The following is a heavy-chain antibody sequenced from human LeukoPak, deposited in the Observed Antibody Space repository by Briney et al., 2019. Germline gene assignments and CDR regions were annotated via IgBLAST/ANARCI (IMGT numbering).Heavy chain of an antibody. CDR2: IRSSSTTI. J-gene: IGHJ3*02. CDR1: GFTFSNYS. CDR3: ARAKRNGFDI. V-gene: IGHV3-48*01. Sequence: PGGSLRLSCEASGFTFSNYSMNWVRQAPGKGLEWVSYIRSSSTTIYYADSVKGRFTISRDNAKNSLYLQVNSLRAEDTAVYYCARAKRNGFDIWGQGTMVTVSS.